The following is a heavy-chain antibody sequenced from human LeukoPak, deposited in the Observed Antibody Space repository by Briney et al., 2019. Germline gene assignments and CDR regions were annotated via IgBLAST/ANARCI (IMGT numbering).Heavy chain of an antibody. CDR1: GFTFSTYA. J-gene: IGHJ6*03. V-gene: IGHV3-23*01. D-gene: IGHD3-16*01. CDR2: ISGSGSNT. CDR3: AKFGGVVSTAPRRYMDV. Sequence: PGGSLRLSCATSGFTFSTYAMTWVRQAPGKGLEWVSGISGSGSNTYYADSVKGRFTISRDKSKNTLFLQMNSLRAEDTAVYFCAKFGGVVSTAPRRYMDVWGKGTTVTVCS.